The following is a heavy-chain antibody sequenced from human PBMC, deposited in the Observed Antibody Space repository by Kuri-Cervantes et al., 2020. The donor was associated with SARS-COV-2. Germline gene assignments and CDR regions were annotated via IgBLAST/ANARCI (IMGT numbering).Heavy chain of an antibody. CDR1: GFTFSSYS. Sequence: LSLTCAASGFTFSSYSMNWVRQAPGKGLEWVSSISSSSSYIYYADSVKGRFTISRDNAKNSLYLQMNSLRAEDTAVYYCARDPGPHTIFGVVDYYYYMDVWGKGTTVTVSS. D-gene: IGHD3-3*01. J-gene: IGHJ6*03. V-gene: IGHV3-21*01. CDR3: ARDPGPHTIFGVVDYYYYMDV. CDR2: ISSSSSYI.